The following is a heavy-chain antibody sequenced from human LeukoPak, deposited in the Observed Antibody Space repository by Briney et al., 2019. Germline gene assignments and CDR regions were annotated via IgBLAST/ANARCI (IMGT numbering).Heavy chain of an antibody. Sequence: GGSLRLSCAASGYRFSNNWMSWVRQAPGKGLEWVANIKQDGSEKYYVDSVKGRFTISRDNAKSSLYLQMSSLRAEDRAIYYCARDRVGDSDAFDVWGQGTVVTVSS. V-gene: IGHV3-7*01. CDR1: GYRFSNNW. CDR2: IKQDGSEK. CDR3: ARDRVGDSDAFDV. D-gene: IGHD2-21*01. J-gene: IGHJ3*01.